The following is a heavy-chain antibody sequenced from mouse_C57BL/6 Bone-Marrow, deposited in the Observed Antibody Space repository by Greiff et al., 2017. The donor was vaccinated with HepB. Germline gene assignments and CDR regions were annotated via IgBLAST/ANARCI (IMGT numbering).Heavy chain of an antibody. Sequence: VQLQQSGTVLARPGASVKMSCKTSGYTFTSYWMHWVKQRPGQGLEWIGAIYPGNSDTSYNQKFKGKAKLTAVTSASTAYMELSSLTNEDSAVYYCTRSSYTSYYYAMDYWGQGTSVTVSS. CDR2: IYPGNSDT. CDR3: TRSSYTSYYYAMDY. D-gene: IGHD5-1-1*01. CDR1: GYTFTSYW. J-gene: IGHJ4*01. V-gene: IGHV1-5*01.